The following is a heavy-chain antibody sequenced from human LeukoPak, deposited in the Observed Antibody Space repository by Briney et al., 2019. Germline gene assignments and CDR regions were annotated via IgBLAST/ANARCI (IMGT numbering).Heavy chain of an antibody. CDR2: ISGSGGST. CDR1: GFTFSSYA. D-gene: IGHD7-27*01. V-gene: IGHV3-23*01. J-gene: IGHJ6*03. CDR3: ASLILSGWGSRPGYYMDV. Sequence: GGSLRLSCAASGFTFSSYAMSWVRQAPGKGLEWVSAISGSGGSTYYADSVKGRFTISRDNSKNTLYLQMNSLRAEDTAVYYCASLILSGWGSRPGYYMDVWGKGTTVTVSS.